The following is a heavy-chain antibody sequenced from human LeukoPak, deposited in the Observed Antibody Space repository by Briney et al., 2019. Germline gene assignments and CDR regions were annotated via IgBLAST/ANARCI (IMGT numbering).Heavy chain of an antibody. CDR3: ARGGIDYDSSGYCYDY. CDR1: GFTFRSYT. CDR2: IRSSSSYK. V-gene: IGHV3-21*01. J-gene: IGHJ4*02. D-gene: IGHD3-22*01. Sequence: GGSLRLSCAASGFTFRSYTMNWVRQAPGKGLEWVSSIRSSSSYKFYADSVKGRFTISRDNAKNSLYLQMNSLRAEDTAVYYCARGGIDYDSSGYCYDYWGQGTLVTVSS.